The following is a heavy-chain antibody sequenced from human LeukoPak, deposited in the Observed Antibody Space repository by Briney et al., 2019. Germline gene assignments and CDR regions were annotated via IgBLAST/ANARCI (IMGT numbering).Heavy chain of an antibody. V-gene: IGHV3-23*01. J-gene: IGHJ4*02. Sequence: GGPLRLSCAASGFIFSNYAMSWVRQAPGKGLEWVSGINVSGGSTFYADSVRGRFTISRDNSKNTLYLQMNSLRAEDTAVYYCAKDQYCTSTSCYVGYWGQGTLVTVSS. D-gene: IGHD2-2*01. CDR2: INVSGGST. CDR3: AKDQYCTSTSCYVGY. CDR1: GFIFSNYA.